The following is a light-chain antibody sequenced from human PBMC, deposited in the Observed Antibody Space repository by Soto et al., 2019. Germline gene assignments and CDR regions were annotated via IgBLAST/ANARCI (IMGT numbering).Light chain of an antibody. CDR2: STN. CDR3: ALYMGRGIWV. Sequence: QTVVTQEPSFSVSPGRTVTLTCGLSSGSVSTSYYPSWYQQTPGQYPRTLIYSTNTRSSGVPDRYSGSILGNKAALTITGAQADEEADYYCALYMGRGIWVFGGGTKLTVL. J-gene: IGLJ3*02. V-gene: IGLV8-61*01. CDR1: SGSVSTSYY.